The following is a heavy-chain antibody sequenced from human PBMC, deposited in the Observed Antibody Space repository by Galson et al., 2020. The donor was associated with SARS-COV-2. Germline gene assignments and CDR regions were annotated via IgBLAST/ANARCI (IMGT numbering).Heavy chain of an antibody. CDR3: ARAIGARIVAFDV. CDR1: SISVSNNY. Sequence: GESLKISCASSSISVSNNYMVWVRQAPGKGLEWVSVIYTGGETFYADSVKGRITISRDNSKNTLYLQIDSLRAEDTAVYYCARAIGARIVAFDVWGQGTLVTV. D-gene: IGHD1-26*01. CDR2: IYTGGET. J-gene: IGHJ3*01. V-gene: IGHV3-53*01.